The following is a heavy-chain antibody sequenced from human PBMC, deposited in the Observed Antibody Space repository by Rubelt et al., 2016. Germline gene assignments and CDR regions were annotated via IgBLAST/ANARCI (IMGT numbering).Heavy chain of an antibody. CDR2: TSSTGGST. Sequence: EVQLLESGGDLVQPGGSLRLSCAASGFTFSSSAMSWVRQAPGKGLEWVSGTSSTGGSTSYADSVKGRFTISRDNSKNTLYLQMNSLGPEDTAVYYCATDRASKVLTDWGQGTLVTVSS. J-gene: IGHJ4*02. CDR1: GFTFSSSA. D-gene: IGHD4/OR15-4a*01. V-gene: IGHV3-23*01. CDR3: ATDRASKVLTD.